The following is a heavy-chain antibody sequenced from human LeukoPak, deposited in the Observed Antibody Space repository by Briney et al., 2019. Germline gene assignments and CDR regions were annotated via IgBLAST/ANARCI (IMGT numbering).Heavy chain of an antibody. Sequence: GGSLRLSCAASGFIFSSYWIHWVRQAPGKGLVWVSRCNSDGSDTNYADSVKGRFTISRDNAKNTLYLQMNSLRAEDTAVYYCARAVYYSNYLGYWGQGTLVTVSS. D-gene: IGHD3-10*01. J-gene: IGHJ4*01. CDR3: ARAVYYSNYLGY. CDR1: GFIFSSYW. CDR2: CNSDGSDT. V-gene: IGHV3-74*01.